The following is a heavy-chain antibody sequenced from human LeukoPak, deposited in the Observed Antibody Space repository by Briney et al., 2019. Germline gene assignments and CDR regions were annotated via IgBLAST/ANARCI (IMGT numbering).Heavy chain of an antibody. CDR2: VNHSGST. D-gene: IGHD2-2*01. V-gene: IGHV4-34*01. J-gene: IGHJ5*02. Sequence: SETLSLTCAVYGGSFSGYYWSWIRQPPGKGLEWIGDVNHSGSTNYNPSLKSRVTTSVDTSKNQFSLKLSSVTAADTAVYHGSRGVSIVVVPGATFWFDPWGQGTLVTVSS. CDR1: GGSFSGYY. CDR3: SRGVSIVVVPGATFWFDP.